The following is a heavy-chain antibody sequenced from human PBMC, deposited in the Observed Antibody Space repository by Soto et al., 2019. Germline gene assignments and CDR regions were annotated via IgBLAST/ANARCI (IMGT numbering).Heavy chain of an antibody. CDR3: ASGIDLVGVAAAMQEFYYYGMDV. J-gene: IGHJ6*02. V-gene: IGHV1-3*01. Sequence: QVQLVQSGAAVKKPGASVKVSCKASGYTFTSYAMHWVRQAPGQRLEWMGWINAGNGNTKYSQKFQGRVTITRDTSASTAYMELSSQRSEDTAVYYCASGIDLVGVAAAMQEFYYYGMDVWGQGTTVTVSS. CDR2: INAGNGNT. D-gene: IGHD2-2*01. CDR1: GYTFTSYA.